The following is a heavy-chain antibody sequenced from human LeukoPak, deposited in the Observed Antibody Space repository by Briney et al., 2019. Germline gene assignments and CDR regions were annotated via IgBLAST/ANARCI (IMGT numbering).Heavy chain of an antibody. V-gene: IGHV4-59*01. Sequence: SETLSLTCTVFGGSISSYYWSWLRQPPGKGLEWIGYIYYSGSTNYNPSLKSRVTISVDTSKNQFSLKLSSVTAADTAVYYCARGYSSGWYPNRFDPWGQGTLVTVSS. J-gene: IGHJ5*02. CDR1: GGSISSYY. CDR3: ARGYSSGWYPNRFDP. CDR2: IYYSGST. D-gene: IGHD6-19*01.